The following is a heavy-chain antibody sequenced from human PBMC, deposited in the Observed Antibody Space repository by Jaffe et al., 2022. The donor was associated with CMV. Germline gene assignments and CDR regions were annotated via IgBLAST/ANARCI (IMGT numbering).Heavy chain of an antibody. D-gene: IGHD4-4*01. V-gene: IGHV4-39*01. CDR1: GGSVSSASSY. J-gene: IGHJ3*02. Sequence: QLQLQESGPRLMKPSETLSLTCTVSGGSVSSASSYWGWIRQPPGKGLEWIGNIYYTGDAYYNPSLKSRVTISIDTSKNQFSLNLKSVTAADTALYYCARRPVEMTTIGYPFDIWGQGTVVSVSS. CDR3: ARRPVEMTTIGYPFDI. CDR2: IYYTGDA.